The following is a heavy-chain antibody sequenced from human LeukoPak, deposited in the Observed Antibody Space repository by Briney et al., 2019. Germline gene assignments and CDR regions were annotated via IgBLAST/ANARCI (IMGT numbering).Heavy chain of an antibody. CDR1: RGSLSKYY. V-gene: IGHV4-34*01. J-gene: IGHJ4*02. Sequence: SETLSLTCAVYRGSLSKYYWNWIRQPPGNGLEWIGGINQGGSALYNPSVKSRVSMSIDTSKTQFSLKLTSVTAADTAIYYCARDESHAHFNSWGQGTLVPVSS. CDR3: ARDESHAHFNS. CDR2: INQGGSA.